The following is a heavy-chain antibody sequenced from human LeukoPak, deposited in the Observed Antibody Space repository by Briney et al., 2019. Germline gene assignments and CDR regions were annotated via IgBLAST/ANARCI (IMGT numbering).Heavy chain of an antibody. J-gene: IGHJ3*02. CDR2: IYTSGST. D-gene: IGHD6-13*01. Sequence: SETLSLTCTVSGGSISSGSYYWSGIRQPAGKGLEWIGRIYTSGSTNYNPSLKSRVTISVDTSKNQFSLKLSSVTAADTAVYYCARLPGRIAAAALDAFDIWGQGTMVTVSS. CDR1: GGSISSGSYY. CDR3: ARLPGRIAAAALDAFDI. V-gene: IGHV4-61*02.